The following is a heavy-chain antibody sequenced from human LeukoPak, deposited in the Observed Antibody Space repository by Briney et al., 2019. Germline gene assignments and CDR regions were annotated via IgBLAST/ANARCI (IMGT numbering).Heavy chain of an antibody. V-gene: IGHV4-34*01. D-gene: IGHD4-17*01. Sequence: SETLSLTCAVYGGSFSGYYWSWTRQPPGKGLEWIGEINHSGSTNYNPSLKSRVTISVDTSKNQFSLKLSSVTAADTAVYYCARDTAAPAWGQGTLVTVSS. J-gene: IGHJ5*02. CDR3: ARDTAAPA. CDR2: INHSGST. CDR1: GGSFSGYY.